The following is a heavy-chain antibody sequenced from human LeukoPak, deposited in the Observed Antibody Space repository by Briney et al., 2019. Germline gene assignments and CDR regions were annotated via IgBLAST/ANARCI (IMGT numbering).Heavy chain of an antibody. CDR1: GFTFSDYA. CDR2: ISGSGGSI. CDR3: AKGSRIAVAGNYDY. J-gene: IGHJ4*02. Sequence: GGSLRLSCAASGFTFSDYAMHWVRQAPGKGLEWVSGISGSGGSIDYADSVKGRFTISRDNSKNTLYLQMNSLRAEDTAVYYCAKGSRIAVAGNYDYWGQGTLVTVSS. V-gene: IGHV3-23*01. D-gene: IGHD6-19*01.